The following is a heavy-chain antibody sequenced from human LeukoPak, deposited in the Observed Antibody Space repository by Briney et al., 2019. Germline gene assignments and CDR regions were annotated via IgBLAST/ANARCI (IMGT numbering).Heavy chain of an antibody. CDR2: IRAYNGDT. CDR3: ARGPLEMATKDPPDY. CDR1: GYTFTSYG. J-gene: IGHJ4*02. Sequence: ASVKVSCKASGYTFTSYGISWVRQAPGQGLEWMGWIRAYNGDTNYAEKLQGRVSMTTDTSTSTAYMELSSLRSEDTAVYYCARGPLEMATKDPPDYWGQGTLVTVSS. V-gene: IGHV1-18*01. D-gene: IGHD5-24*01.